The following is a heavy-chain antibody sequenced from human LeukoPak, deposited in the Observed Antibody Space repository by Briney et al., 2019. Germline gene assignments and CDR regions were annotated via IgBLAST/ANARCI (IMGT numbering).Heavy chain of an antibody. CDR3: ARFAPSYYYMDV. Sequence: SETLSLTCTVSGGSISGSYWSWTRQPAGKVLDWIGRIYTSGTTNYKSSLKSRVTMSVDTSKNQFSLKLSSVTAADTDVYYCARFAPSYYYMDVWGKGTTVTVSS. V-gene: IGHV4-4*07. J-gene: IGHJ6*03. CDR1: GGSISGSY. CDR2: IYTSGTT. D-gene: IGHD3-16*01.